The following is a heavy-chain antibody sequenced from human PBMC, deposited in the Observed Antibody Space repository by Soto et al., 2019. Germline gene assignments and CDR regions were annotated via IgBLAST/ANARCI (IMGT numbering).Heavy chain of an antibody. D-gene: IGHD3-10*01. CDR3: ARDLLWFGEYDLYYYYYGMDV. J-gene: IGHJ6*02. Sequence: QVQLQESGPGLVKPSGTLSLTCAVSGGSISSSNWWSWVRQPPGKGLEWIGEIYHSGSTNYNPSPKGRVTISVDKAKNQFSLKLSSVTAADTAVYYCARDLLWFGEYDLYYYYYGMDVWGQGTTVTVSS. V-gene: IGHV4-4*02. CDR1: GGSISSSNW. CDR2: IYHSGST.